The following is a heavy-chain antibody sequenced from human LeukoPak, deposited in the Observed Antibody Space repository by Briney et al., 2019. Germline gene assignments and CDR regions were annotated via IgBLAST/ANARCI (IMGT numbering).Heavy chain of an antibody. J-gene: IGHJ6*02. CDR1: TFIFGIYS. V-gene: IGHV3-21*06. CDR3: ARDRATKARIGGMDV. D-gene: IGHD5-24*01. Sequence: GGSLRLSCVGSTFIFGIYSMNWVRQAPGKGLEWVSYISETSSHRYYADSVKGRFTISRDNAQNSLYLQMNSLSAEDTGIYYCARDRATKARIGGMDVWGQGTTVIVSS. CDR2: ISETSSHR.